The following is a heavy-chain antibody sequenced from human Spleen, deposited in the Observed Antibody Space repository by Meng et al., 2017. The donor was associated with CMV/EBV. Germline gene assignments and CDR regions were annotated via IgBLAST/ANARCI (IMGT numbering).Heavy chain of an antibody. Sequence: ASVKVSCKTSGYNFTNYYMHWVRQAPGQGLEWMGIINPSGGGTRYAQKFQGRITMTRDTSTSTIYMALSSLRSEDTAVYYCARDQPPSGTAMVGYYFDHWGQGTLVTVSS. D-gene: IGHD5-18*01. CDR2: INPSGGGT. CDR1: GYNFTNYY. V-gene: IGHV1-46*01. CDR3: ARDQPPSGTAMVGYYFDH. J-gene: IGHJ4*02.